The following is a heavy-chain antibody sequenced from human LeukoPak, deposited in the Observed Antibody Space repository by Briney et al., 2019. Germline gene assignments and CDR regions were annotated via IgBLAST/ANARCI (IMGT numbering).Heavy chain of an antibody. V-gene: IGHV4-59*02. Sequence: SETLSLTCTVSGGSVSSHYWSWIRQPPGKGLEWIGYIYYSRSTIYSPSLQGRVTIKIDTSKNQFSLNLSSVTAADTAVYYCARSGEGGAYWGQGTLVTVSS. D-gene: IGHD2-15*01. CDR3: ARSGEGGAY. CDR1: GGSVSSHY. CDR2: IYYSRST. J-gene: IGHJ4*02.